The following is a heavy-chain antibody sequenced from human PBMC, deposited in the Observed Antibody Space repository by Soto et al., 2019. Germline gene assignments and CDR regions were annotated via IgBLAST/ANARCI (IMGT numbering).Heavy chain of an antibody. CDR2: ISYDGSNK. V-gene: IGHV3-30*18. CDR1: GFTFSSYA. Sequence: PGGSLRLSCAASGFTFSSYAMHWVRQAPGKGLEWLAFISYDGSNKYYADSVKGRFTISRDDSKNTLYLQMNSLRAEDTAVYYCAKVVYSGSYYGFDYWGQGTLVTVSS. D-gene: IGHD1-26*01. CDR3: AKVVYSGSYYGFDY. J-gene: IGHJ4*02.